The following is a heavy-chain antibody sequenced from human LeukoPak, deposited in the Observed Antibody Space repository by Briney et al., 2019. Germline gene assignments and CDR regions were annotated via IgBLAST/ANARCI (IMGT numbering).Heavy chain of an antibody. Sequence: GGSLRLPCAASGFTFSSYGMHWVRQAPGKGLEWVTFIRYDGSNKYYADSVKGRFAISRDNSKNTLYLQMNSLRVEDTAVYYCTKDKYQLPMYYFDYWGQGTLVTVSS. V-gene: IGHV3-30*02. J-gene: IGHJ4*02. CDR3: TKDKYQLPMYYFDY. D-gene: IGHD2-2*01. CDR2: IRYDGSNK. CDR1: GFTFSSYG.